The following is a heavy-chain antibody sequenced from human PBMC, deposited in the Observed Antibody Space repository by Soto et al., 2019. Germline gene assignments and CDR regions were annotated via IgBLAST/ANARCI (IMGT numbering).Heavy chain of an antibody. D-gene: IGHD2-15*01. Sequence: VQLVESGGGLVQPGGSLRLSCAASGFIFSSYWMHWVRQAPGKGLVWVSRINSDGSSTSYADSVKGRFTISRDNAKNTLYLQMNSLRAEDTAVYYCVRTSLVVAAATREDYWGQGTLVTVSS. CDR2: INSDGSST. CDR3: VRTSLVVAAATREDY. CDR1: GFIFSSYW. J-gene: IGHJ4*02. V-gene: IGHV3-74*01.